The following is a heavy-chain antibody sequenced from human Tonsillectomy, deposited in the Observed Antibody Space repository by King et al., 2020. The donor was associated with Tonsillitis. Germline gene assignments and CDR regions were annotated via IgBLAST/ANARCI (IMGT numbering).Heavy chain of an antibody. D-gene: IGHD2-2*01. Sequence: QLVQSGGGVVRPGGSLRLSCAASGFTFGDYGMSWVRQAPGKGLEWVSGINWNGGSTGYADSVKGRFTISRDNAKNSLYLQMNSLRAEDTALYYCARVMAYCSSTSCYLVDYWGQGTLVTVSS. CDR3: ARVMAYCSSTSCYLVDY. CDR2: INWNGGST. J-gene: IGHJ4*02. V-gene: IGHV3-20*04. CDR1: GFTFGDYG.